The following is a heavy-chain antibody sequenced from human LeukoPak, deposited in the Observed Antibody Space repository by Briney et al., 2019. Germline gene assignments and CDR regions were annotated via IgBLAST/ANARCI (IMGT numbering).Heavy chain of an antibody. CDR3: ARVGFPTYYYYMDV. D-gene: IGHD3-10*01. J-gene: IGHJ6*03. CDR2: ININTGNP. Sequence: ASVKVSCKASGYTFTSYAMNWVRQAPGQGLEWMGWININTGNPTYAQGFTGRFVFSLDTSVSTAYLQISSLKAEDTAMYYCARVGFPTYYYYMDVWGTGTTVTVSS. V-gene: IGHV7-4-1*02. CDR1: GYTFTSYA.